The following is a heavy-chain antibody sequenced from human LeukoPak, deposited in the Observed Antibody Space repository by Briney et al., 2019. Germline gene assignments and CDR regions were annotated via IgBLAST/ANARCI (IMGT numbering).Heavy chain of an antibody. CDR3: ARDRSVGVLPAPPFDF. J-gene: IGHJ4*02. CDR1: GYSISSTYY. V-gene: IGHV4-38-2*02. D-gene: IGHD6-6*01. CDR2: VFHSGNT. Sequence: TTSETLSLTCTVSGYSISSTYYWGWIRQPPGKGLEWVGSVFHSGNTYYNPSLKSRLTISADTSKNQFSLTLTSVTAADTAVYYCARDRSVGVLPAPPFDFWGQGTLVTVSS.